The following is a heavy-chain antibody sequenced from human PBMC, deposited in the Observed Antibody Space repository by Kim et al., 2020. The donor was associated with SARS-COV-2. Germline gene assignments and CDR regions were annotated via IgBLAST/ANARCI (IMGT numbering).Heavy chain of an antibody. J-gene: IGHJ4*02. CDR3: AIRSTSGWDYFHY. CDR2: ISDGGSGT. V-gene: IGHV3-23*01. D-gene: IGHD6-19*01. CDR1: GFTFRSYA. Sequence: GGSLRLSCEASGFTFRSYAMNWVRQAPGKSLKGVSTISDGGSGTHYADSVKGRFTISRDNSKNTLFLQMNSLRVEDTAVYYCAIRSTSGWDYFHYWGQGTLVAVSS.